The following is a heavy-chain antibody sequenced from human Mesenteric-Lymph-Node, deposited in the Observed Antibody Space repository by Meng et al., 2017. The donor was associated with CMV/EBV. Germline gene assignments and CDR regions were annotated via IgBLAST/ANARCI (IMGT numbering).Heavy chain of an antibody. V-gene: IGHV4-61*08. CDR2: IYGTGIT. CDR1: VVSGTSGAYH. J-gene: IGHJ4*02. Sequence: QVHLQESGPGLVKPSETLSPPCIVSVVSGTSGAYHWSWIRQSPGKGLEWIGYIYGTGITIYNPSLKSRVTILLETSKNQFSLKLNSVTTADTAVYYCAKSRSSTPGIVDDWGQGTLVTVSS. D-gene: IGHD2/OR15-2a*01. CDR3: AKSRSSTPGIVDD.